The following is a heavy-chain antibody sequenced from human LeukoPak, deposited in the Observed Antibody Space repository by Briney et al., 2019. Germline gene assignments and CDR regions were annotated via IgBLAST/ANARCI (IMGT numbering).Heavy chain of an antibody. V-gene: IGHV3-30*02. Sequence: GGSLRLSCAASGFIFSGSSMHWVRQAPGKGLEWVCFIRFDATNKYYADSVKGRFTISRDNSKNTLYLQLSNVRTEDTATYFCAKEQYPGYFDFWGQGTLVTVSA. D-gene: IGHD1-14*01. CDR2: IRFDATNK. J-gene: IGHJ4*02. CDR3: AKEQYPGYFDF. CDR1: GFIFSGSS.